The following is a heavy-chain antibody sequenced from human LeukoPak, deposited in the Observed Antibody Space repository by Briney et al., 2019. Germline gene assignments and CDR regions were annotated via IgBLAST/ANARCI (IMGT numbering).Heavy chain of an antibody. CDR2: INHSGST. CDR3: ARALQGLYYYYYGMDV. V-gene: IGHV4-34*01. D-gene: IGHD4-11*01. Sequence: KASETLSLTCAVYGGSFSGYYWSWIRQPPGKGLEWIGEINHSGSTNYNPSLKSRVTISVDTSKNQFSLKLSSVTAADTAVYYCARALQGLYYYYYGMDVWGQGTTVTVSS. CDR1: GGSFSGYY. J-gene: IGHJ6*02.